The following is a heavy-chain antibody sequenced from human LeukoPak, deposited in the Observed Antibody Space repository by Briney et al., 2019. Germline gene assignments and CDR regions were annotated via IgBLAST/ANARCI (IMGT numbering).Heavy chain of an antibody. D-gene: IGHD6-13*01. CDR1: GFTFSSYA. V-gene: IGHV3-23*01. CDR2: ISGSGGST. J-gene: IGHJ4*02. CDR3: AKGTGYSNNWYGVDRD. Sequence: PGGSLRLSCAASGFTFSSYAMSWVRQAPAKGLEWVSGISGSGGSTHYGDSVKGRFTISRENSKNTLYLQMDSLRVEDTAVYYCAKGTGYSNNWYGVDRDWGQGTLVTVSS.